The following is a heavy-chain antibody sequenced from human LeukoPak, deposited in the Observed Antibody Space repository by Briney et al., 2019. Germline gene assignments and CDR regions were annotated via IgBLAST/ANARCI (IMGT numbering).Heavy chain of an antibody. J-gene: IGHJ3*02. D-gene: IGHD3-3*01. CDR1: GGSINSDD. V-gene: IGHV4-59*08. Sequence: SEALSLTCAVSGGSINSDDWSCIRRPPGKGLECIGHIHHSGRANYNPSLVSRGTLSVDMSRNQFSLRLSSVTAADTAVYYCARLTFPALRYDARRIFDIWGQGSVVTVSS. CDR3: ARLTFPALRYDARRIFDI. CDR2: IHHSGRA.